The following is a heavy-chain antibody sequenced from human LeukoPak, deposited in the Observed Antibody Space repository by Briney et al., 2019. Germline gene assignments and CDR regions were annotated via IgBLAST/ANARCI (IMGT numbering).Heavy chain of an antibody. CDR3: ARFWSGYSTLDY. V-gene: IGHV3-48*03. CDR2: ISSSGSTI. Sequence: GGSLRLSCAASGFTFSSYEMKWVRQAPGRGLGWVSYISSSGSTIYYSASVKGRFTISRDNAKNSLNLQMNSLRAEDAAVYYCARFWSGYSTLDYWGQGTLVTVSS. CDR1: GFTFSSYE. D-gene: IGHD3-3*01. J-gene: IGHJ4*02.